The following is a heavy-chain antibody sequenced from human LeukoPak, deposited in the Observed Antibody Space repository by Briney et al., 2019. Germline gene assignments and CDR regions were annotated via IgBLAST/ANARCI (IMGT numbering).Heavy chain of an antibody. CDR2: IYHSGSI. CDR3: VRTITGRVDY. Sequence: SETLSLTCTVSGYSISSGYYWGWIRQPPGKGLEWIGSIYHSGSIYYNPSLKSRVTFSVDTSKNQFSLKLRSVTAADTAVYYCVRTITGRVDYWGQGTLVTVSS. CDR1: GYSISSGYY. D-gene: IGHD1-20*01. V-gene: IGHV4-38-2*02. J-gene: IGHJ4*02.